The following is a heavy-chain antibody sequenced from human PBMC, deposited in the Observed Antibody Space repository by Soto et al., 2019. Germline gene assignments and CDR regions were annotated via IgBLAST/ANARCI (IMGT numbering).Heavy chain of an antibody. J-gene: IGHJ4*02. Sequence: QVQLVESGGGVVQPRRSLRLSCAASGFTFSSYGMHWVRQAPGKGLEWVAVISYDRSNKYYADSVKGRFTISRDNSKIRGYMQMNGLRAEDTAVDYCAKDMRDGSSGWARCGGYWCQGTLVTVSS. CDR3: AKDMRDGSSGWARCGGY. CDR2: ISYDRSNK. V-gene: IGHV3-30*18. D-gene: IGHD6-19*01. CDR1: GFTFSSYG.